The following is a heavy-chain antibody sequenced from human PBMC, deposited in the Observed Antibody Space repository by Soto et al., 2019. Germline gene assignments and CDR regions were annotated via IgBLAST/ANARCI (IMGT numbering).Heavy chain of an antibody. D-gene: IGHD6-19*01. CDR1: GFTFSDHH. Sequence: EVQLVESGGGLVQPGGSLRLSCAASGFTFSDHHMDWVRQAPGKGLEWVGRARNKAHSYTTAYAASVKGRFTISRDDSKNSLYLQMTSLRAEDTAVYYCASASYSSGRHYYGMDVWGQGTTVTVSS. CDR3: ASASYSSGRHYYGMDV. J-gene: IGHJ6*02. V-gene: IGHV3-72*01. CDR2: ARNKAHSYTT.